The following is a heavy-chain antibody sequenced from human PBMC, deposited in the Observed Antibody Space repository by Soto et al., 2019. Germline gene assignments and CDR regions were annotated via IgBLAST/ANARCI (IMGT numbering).Heavy chain of an antibody. J-gene: IGHJ4*02. CDR2: IWYDGSNK. CDR3: ASGSSGYYYVY. D-gene: IGHD3-22*01. V-gene: IGHV3-33*01. Sequence: ESGGGVVQPGRSLRLSCAASGFTFSSYGMHWVRQAPGKGLEWVAVIWYDGSNKYYADSVKGRFTISRDNSKNTLYLQMNSLRAEDTAVYYCASGSSGYYYVYWGQGTLVTVSS. CDR1: GFTFSSYG.